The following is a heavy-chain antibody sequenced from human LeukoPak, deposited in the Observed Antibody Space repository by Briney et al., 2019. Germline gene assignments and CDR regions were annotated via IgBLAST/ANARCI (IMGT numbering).Heavy chain of an antibody. Sequence: GGSLRLSCGASGFTFSSYAMSWVRQAPGKGLEWVSAIGSGTYYADSVKGRFTISRDNSKNTLYLQMNSLRAEDTALYHCARNNGMDVWGQGTTVIVSS. CDR3: ARNNGMDV. J-gene: IGHJ6*02. V-gene: IGHV3-23*01. CDR1: GFTFSSYA. CDR2: IGSGT.